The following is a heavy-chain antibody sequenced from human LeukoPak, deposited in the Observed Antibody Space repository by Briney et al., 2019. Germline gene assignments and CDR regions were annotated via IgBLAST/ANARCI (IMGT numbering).Heavy chain of an antibody. D-gene: IGHD5-12*01. CDR1: GXSFTSYW. Sequence: HGESLKISFKGSGXSFTSYWIGWVRQMPGKGLEWMGIIYPGDSDTRYSPSFQGQVTISADKSISTAYLQWSSLKASDTAMYYCARHDAVATAEVAYWGQGTLVTVSS. CDR2: IYPGDSDT. J-gene: IGHJ4*02. CDR3: ARHDAVATAEVAY. V-gene: IGHV5-51*01.